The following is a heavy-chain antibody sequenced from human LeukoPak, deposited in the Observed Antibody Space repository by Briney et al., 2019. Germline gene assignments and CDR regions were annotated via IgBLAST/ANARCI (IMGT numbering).Heavy chain of an antibody. V-gene: IGHV3-64D*06. CDR3: AKGHQLSGNYYYFDY. J-gene: IGHJ4*02. D-gene: IGHD1-26*01. Sequence: PGGSLRLSCSASAFTFSSYAMHAVRQAPGKGLEYVSAISSNGDNTFYADSVKGRFTISRDNSKNTLYLQMSSLRAEDTAVYYCAKGHQLSGNYYYFDYWGQGTLVTVSS. CDR1: AFTFSSYA. CDR2: ISSNGDNT.